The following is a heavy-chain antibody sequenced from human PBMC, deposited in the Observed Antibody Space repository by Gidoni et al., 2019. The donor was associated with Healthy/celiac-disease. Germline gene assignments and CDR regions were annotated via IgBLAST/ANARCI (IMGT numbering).Heavy chain of an antibody. CDR2: ISGSGGST. D-gene: IGHD5-12*01. CDR1: GFNFSSYA. CDR3: AKHVINSIVATTPGFNY. J-gene: IGHJ4*02. V-gene: IGHV3-23*04. Sequence: EVQLVESGGGLVQPGGSLRTSCAASGFNFSSYAMSWVRQAPGKGLGWVSAISGSGGSTYYADSVKGRFTISRDNSKNTLYLQMNSLRAEDTAVYYCAKHVINSIVATTPGFNYWGQGTLVTVSS.